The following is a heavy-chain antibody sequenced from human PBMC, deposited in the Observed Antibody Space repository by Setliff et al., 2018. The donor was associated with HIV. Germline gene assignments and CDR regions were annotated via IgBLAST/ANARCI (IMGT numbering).Heavy chain of an antibody. CDR1: EFTFDTYP. V-gene: IGHV3-48*04. CDR2: ISSGGSVI. CDR3: ARVISRTSNYWYFDL. D-gene: IGHD3-10*01. J-gene: IGHJ2*01. Sequence: GGSLRLSCAASEFTFDTYPMTWVRQTPGKGLEWLSYISSGGSVIYYADSVKGRFTISRDSGKNSVFLQMNSLRAEDTALYYCARVISRTSNYWYFDLWGRGTLVTVSS.